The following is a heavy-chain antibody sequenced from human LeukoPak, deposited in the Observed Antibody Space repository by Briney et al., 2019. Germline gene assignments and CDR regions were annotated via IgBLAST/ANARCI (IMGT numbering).Heavy chain of an antibody. CDR2: IYWDDDK. CDR1: GFSLTTSGVG. J-gene: IGHJ3*02. V-gene: IGHV2-5*02. D-gene: IGHD2-8*02. CDR3: AHRPAYQTGGGAFDI. Sequence: SGPTLVNPTQTLTLTCTFSGFSLTTSGVGMGWIRQPPGKALEWLALIYWDDDKRYSPSLKSRLTITKDTSKNQVVLTMTNMDPVDTATYYCAHRPAYQTGGGAFDIWGQGAMVTVSS.